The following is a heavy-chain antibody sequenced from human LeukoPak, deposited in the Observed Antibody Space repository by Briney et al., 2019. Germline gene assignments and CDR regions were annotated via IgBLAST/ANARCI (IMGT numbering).Heavy chain of an antibody. CDR3: ARAGYSYGTGYYFDY. D-gene: IGHD5-18*01. CDR1: GGSISSYY. V-gene: IGHV4-59*01. Sequence: SETLSLTCTVSGGSISSYYWSWIRLPPGKGLEWSGYIYYTGATYYNPSLKSRVTISLDTSKNQFSLKLSSVTAADAAVYYCARAGYSYGTGYYFDYWGQGVLVTVSS. J-gene: IGHJ4*02. CDR2: IYYTGAT.